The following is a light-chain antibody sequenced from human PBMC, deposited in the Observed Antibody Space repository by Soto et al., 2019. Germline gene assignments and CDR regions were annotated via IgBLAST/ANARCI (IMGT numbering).Light chain of an antibody. CDR1: QSVSSN. CDR3: QQYNNWPT. Sequence: IVMTQSPATLSVSPGQRATLSCRASQSVSSNLAWYQQKPGQPPRLLIYGPSTRATGIPARFSGSGSGTEFTLTISSLQSEEFAVYYCQQYNNWPTFGVRTKVEIK. V-gene: IGKV3D-15*01. CDR2: GPS. J-gene: IGKJ4*01.